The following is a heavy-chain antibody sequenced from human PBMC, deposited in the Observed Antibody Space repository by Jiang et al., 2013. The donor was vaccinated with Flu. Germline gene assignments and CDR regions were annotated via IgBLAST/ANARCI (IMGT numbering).Heavy chain of an antibody. Sequence: QTLSLTCAISGDSVSSNSAAWNWIRQSPSRGLEWLGRTYYRSKWYNDYAVSVKSRITINPGTSKNQFSLQLNSVTPEDTAVYYCARDCPPQWLGRYYGMDVWGQGTTVTVSS. J-gene: IGHJ6*02. CDR2: TYYRSKWYN. V-gene: IGHV6-1*01. CDR1: GDSVSSNSAA. D-gene: IGHD6-19*01. CDR3: ARDCPPQWLGRYYGMDV.